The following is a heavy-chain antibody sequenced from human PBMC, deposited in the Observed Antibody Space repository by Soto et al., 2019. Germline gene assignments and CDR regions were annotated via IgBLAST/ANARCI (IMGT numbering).Heavy chain of an antibody. D-gene: IGHD1-26*01. Sequence: SGGSLRLSCAASGFTFSSYSMNWVRQAPGKGLEWVSSISSSSSYIYYADSVKGRFTISRDNAKNSLYLQMNSLRAEDTAVYYCARLGATHAFDIWGQGTMVTVSS. CDR3: ARLGATHAFDI. CDR1: GFTFSSYS. CDR2: ISSSSSYI. J-gene: IGHJ3*02. V-gene: IGHV3-21*01.